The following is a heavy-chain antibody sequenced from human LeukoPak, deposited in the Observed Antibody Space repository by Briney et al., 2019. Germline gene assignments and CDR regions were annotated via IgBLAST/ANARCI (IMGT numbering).Heavy chain of an antibody. CDR2: ISYDGSNK. V-gene: IGHV3-30*04. CDR1: GFTFSSYA. D-gene: IGHD6-13*01. J-gene: IGHJ4*02. CDR3: ARERGPQQLVEYYFDY. Sequence: GGSLRLSCAASGFTFSSYAMHWVRQAPGKGLEWVAVISYDGSNKYYADSVKGRFTISRDNSKNTLYLQMNSLRAEDTAVYYCARERGPQQLVEYYFDYWGQGTLVTVSS.